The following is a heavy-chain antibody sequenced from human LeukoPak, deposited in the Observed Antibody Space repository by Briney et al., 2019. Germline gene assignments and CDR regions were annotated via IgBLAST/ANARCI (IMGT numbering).Heavy chain of an antibody. CDR3: AKGAVHFDY. V-gene: IGHV3-30*18. CDR2: ISYDGSNK. Sequence: GGSLRLSCAASGFTFSSYGMHWVRQAPGKGLEWVAVISYDGSNKYYADSVKGRFTISRDNSKNTLYLQMNSLRAEDTAVYYCAKGAVHFDYWGQGTLVTVSS. CDR1: GFTFSSYG. D-gene: IGHD6-19*01. J-gene: IGHJ4*02.